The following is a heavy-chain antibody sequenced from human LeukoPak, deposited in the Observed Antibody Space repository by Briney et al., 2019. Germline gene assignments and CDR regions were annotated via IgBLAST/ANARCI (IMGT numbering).Heavy chain of an antibody. CDR1: GFTFSSYG. CDR2: IWYDGSNK. Sequence: GRSLRLSCAASGFTFSSYGMHWVRQAPGKGLEWVAYIWYDGSNKYYTDSVKGRFTISRDNSKNTLYLQMNSLRAEDTAVYYCARSYYYDSSHTADYWGQGTLVTVSS. CDR3: ARSYYYDSSHTADY. V-gene: IGHV3-33*08. J-gene: IGHJ4*02. D-gene: IGHD3-22*01.